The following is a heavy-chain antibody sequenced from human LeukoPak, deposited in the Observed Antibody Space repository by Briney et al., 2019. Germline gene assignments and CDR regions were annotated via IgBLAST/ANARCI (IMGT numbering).Heavy chain of an antibody. CDR1: GYSFTSYW. J-gene: IGHJ3*02. CDR3: ARQARAGGPRDAFDI. D-gene: IGHD3-16*01. Sequence: GESLKISSKGSGYSFTSYWISWVRQMPGKGLGWIGRIKPSDSYTNYSPSFLCHVTISADNSNSTAYLQWSSLKASATAMYYCARQARAGGPRDAFDIWGQGTMVTVSS. CDR2: IKPSDSYT. V-gene: IGHV5-10-1*01.